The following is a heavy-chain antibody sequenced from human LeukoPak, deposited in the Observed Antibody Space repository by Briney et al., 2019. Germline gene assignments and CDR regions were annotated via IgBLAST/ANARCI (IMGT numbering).Heavy chain of an antibody. D-gene: IGHD6-13*01. V-gene: IGHV4-4*07. CDR2: IYTSGST. CDR1: GGSISSYY. CDR3: SRGARTAAGTFYFDY. J-gene: IGHJ4*02. Sequence: PSETLSLTCSVSGGSISSYYWNWIRQPAGKGLEWSVRIYTSGSTNYNPSLKSRVTMSVDTSKNQFSLKLSSVTAADTAVYYCSRGARTAAGTFYFDYWGQGTLVTVSS.